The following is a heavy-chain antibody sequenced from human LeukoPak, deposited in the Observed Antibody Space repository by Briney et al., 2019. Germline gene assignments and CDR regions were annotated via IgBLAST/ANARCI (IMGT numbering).Heavy chain of an antibody. V-gene: IGHV3-23*01. CDR1: GFTFSSYA. Sequence: GGSLRLSCAASGFTFSSYAMSWVRQAPGKGLEWVSTISGSGGSTDYADSVKGRFTISRDNSKNTLYLQMNSLRAEDTAVYYCATPRRPRPIWPPYFDYWAREPWSPSPQ. CDR2: ISGSGGST. CDR3: ATPRRPRPIWPPYFDY. D-gene: IGHD2/OR15-2a*01. J-gene: IGHJ4*02.